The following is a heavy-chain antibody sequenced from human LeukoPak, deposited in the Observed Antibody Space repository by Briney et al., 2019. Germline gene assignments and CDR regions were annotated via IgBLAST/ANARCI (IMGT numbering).Heavy chain of an antibody. CDR2: IMPPFGTA. CDR1: GGTFNNSA. V-gene: IGHV1-69*05. J-gene: IGHJ5*02. CDR3: ARDVHGDYGSGWFDP. D-gene: IGHD4-17*01. Sequence: SVKVSCKSSGGTFNNSAISWVRQAPGQGLEWLGGIMPPFGTAGYAQKFQGRVTITKDESTRTVYLELTSLTSDDTAVYYCARDVHGDYGSGWFDPGDQGTLASVSA.